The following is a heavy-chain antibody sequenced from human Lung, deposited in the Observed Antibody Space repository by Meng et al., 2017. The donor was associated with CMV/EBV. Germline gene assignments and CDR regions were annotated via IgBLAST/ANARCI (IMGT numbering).Heavy chain of an antibody. V-gene: IGHV4-61*01. J-gene: IGHJ3*02. Sequence: CTVSGGSVSSGSYYWSWLRQPPGKGLEWIGYISYIGSTNYNPSLKSRVSISVDTSKNQFSLKLSSVTAADTAIFYCARDILEHNAFDMWGQGTXVTVSS. D-gene: IGHD1/OR15-1a*01. CDR1: GGSVSSGSYY. CDR3: ARDILEHNAFDM. CDR2: ISYIGST.